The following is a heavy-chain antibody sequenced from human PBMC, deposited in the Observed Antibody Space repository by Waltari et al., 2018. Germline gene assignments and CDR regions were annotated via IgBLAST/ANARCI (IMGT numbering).Heavy chain of an antibody. Sequence: EVQLVESGGGLVQPGGSLRLSCAASGFTFSSYEMNWVRQAPGKGLEWVSYISSSGSTRYYADSVKGRFTISRDNAKNSLYLQMNSLRAEDTAIYYCARGRSQGYSGYEIDYWGQGTLVTVSS. V-gene: IGHV3-48*03. D-gene: IGHD5-12*01. J-gene: IGHJ4*02. CDR1: GFTFSSYE. CDR2: ISSSGSTR. CDR3: ARGRSQGYSGYEIDY.